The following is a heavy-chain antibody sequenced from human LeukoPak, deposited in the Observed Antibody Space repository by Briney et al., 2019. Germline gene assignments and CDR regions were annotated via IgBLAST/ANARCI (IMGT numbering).Heavy chain of an antibody. J-gene: IGHJ6*03. V-gene: IGHV1-2*02. D-gene: IGHD2-2*01. Sequence: ASVKVSCKASGYTFTGYYMHWVRQAPGQGLEWMGWINPNSGGTNYAQKFQGRVTMTRDTSISTAYVELSGLRSDDTAVYYCARGNKKYQLLEYYYYYYMDVWGKGTTVTVSS. CDR3: ARGNKKYQLLEYYYYYYMDV. CDR1: GYTFTGYY. CDR2: INPNSGGT.